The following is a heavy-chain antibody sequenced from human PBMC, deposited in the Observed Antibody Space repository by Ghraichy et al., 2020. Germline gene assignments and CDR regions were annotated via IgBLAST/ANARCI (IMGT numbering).Heavy chain of an antibody. Sequence: GESLNISCGASGFSFRSDDMHWVRQAPGKGLEWVTLISDDGRHQFYADSVKGRFTVSRDNSQNMLYLEMNGLRTEDTGLYHCAKLNDYVSAFDVWGQGTMVTVS. J-gene: IGHJ3*01. CDR3: AKLNDYVSAFDV. CDR2: ISDDGRHQ. CDR1: GFSFRSDD. V-gene: IGHV3-30*18. D-gene: IGHD4-17*01.